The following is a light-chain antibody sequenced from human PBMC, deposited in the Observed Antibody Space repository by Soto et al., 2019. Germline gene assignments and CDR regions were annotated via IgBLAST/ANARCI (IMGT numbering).Light chain of an antibody. CDR2: DVS. Sequence: QSALTQPASVSGSPGQSITVSCTGTSSDIGGYNYVSWYQQYPGEAPKVIIYDVSDRPSGVSNRVSGSKSGNTASLTISGLQTEDEADYYCSSYTSSSTLVVFGTGTKLTVL. J-gene: IGLJ1*01. V-gene: IGLV2-14*03. CDR1: SSDIGGYNY. CDR3: SSYTSSSTLVV.